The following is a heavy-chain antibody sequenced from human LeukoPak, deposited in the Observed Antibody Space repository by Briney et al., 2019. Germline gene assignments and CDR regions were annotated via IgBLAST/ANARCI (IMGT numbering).Heavy chain of an antibody. CDR2: IYYSGST. CDR1: GGSISSYY. Sequence: PSETLSLTCTVSGGSISSYYWSWIRQPPGKGLEWIGYIYYSGSTNYNPSLKSRVTISVDTSKNQFSLKLSSVTAADTAVYYCASHYYDSSGRDYWGQGTLATVSS. J-gene: IGHJ4*02. CDR3: ASHYYDSSGRDY. D-gene: IGHD3-22*01. V-gene: IGHV4-59*01.